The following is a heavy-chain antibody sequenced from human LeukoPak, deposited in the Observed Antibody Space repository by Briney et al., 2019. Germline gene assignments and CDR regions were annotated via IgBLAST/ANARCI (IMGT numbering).Heavy chain of an antibody. V-gene: IGHV4-59*01. Sequence: SATLSLTCTVSGGSISSYYWSWIRQPPGKGLKWMGYIYYSGSTNYNPSLKSRVTISVDTSKNQFSLKLSSVTAADTAVYYCARKQRIAAVDAFDIWGQGTMVTVSS. D-gene: IGHD6-13*01. J-gene: IGHJ3*02. CDR2: IYYSGST. CDR1: GGSISSYY. CDR3: ARKQRIAAVDAFDI.